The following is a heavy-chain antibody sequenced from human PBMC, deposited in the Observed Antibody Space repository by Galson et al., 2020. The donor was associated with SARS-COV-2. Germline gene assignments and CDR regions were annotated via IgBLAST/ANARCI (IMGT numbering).Heavy chain of an antibody. J-gene: IGHJ4*02. CDR1: GFVFSSYW. V-gene: IGHV3-7*01. Sequence: SLRLSCAASGFVFSSYWMSWVRQAPGKGLEWVANIQHNGDEKYYLDSVTGRFTISRDNAKNSLSLQMDRLRAEDTAVYYCARSTGSGWYDYWGQGTLVTVSS. CDR3: ARSTGSGWYDY. CDR2: IQHNGDEK. D-gene: IGHD6-13*01.